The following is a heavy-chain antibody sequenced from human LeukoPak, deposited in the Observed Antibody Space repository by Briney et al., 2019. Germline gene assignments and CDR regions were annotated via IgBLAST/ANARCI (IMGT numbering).Heavy chain of an antibody. Sequence: GGSLRLSCAASGFSFSSYGMHWVRQAPGKGLEWVAFIRYDGSNEYYADSVKGRFTISRDNAKNTLYLQMNSLRAEDTAVHYCARVLVAEGELLGAYDYWGQGTLVTVSS. V-gene: IGHV3-30*02. CDR2: IRYDGSNE. CDR1: GFSFSSYG. CDR3: ARVLVAEGELLGAYDY. D-gene: IGHD3-10*01. J-gene: IGHJ4*02.